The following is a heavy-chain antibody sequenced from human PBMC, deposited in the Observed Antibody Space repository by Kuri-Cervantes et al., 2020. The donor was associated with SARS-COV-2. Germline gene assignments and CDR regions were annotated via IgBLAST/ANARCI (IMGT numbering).Heavy chain of an antibody. D-gene: IGHD2-2*03. J-gene: IGHJ4*02. V-gene: IGHV4-4*07. CDR2: IYISGST. Sequence: SETLSLTCTVSGDSISSYYWSWIRQPAGKGLEWIGRIYISGSTNYNPSLESRVTMSIDTSRNQFSLRLSSVTAADTAVYYRAGGYTGWISNWGQGTLVTVSS. CDR1: GDSISSYY. CDR3: AGGYTGWISN.